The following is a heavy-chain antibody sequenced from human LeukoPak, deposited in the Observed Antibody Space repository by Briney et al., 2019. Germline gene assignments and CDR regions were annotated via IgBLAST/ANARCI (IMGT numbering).Heavy chain of an antibody. Sequence: ASVEVSCKASGYTFTGYYMHWVRQAPGQGLEWMGWINPNSGGTNYAQKFQGRVTMTRDTSISTAYMELSRLRSDDTAVYYCARDREDYYGSGSYDYWGQGTLVTVSS. CDR3: ARDREDYYGSGSYDY. CDR1: GYTFTGYY. V-gene: IGHV1-2*02. D-gene: IGHD3-10*01. CDR2: INPNSGGT. J-gene: IGHJ4*02.